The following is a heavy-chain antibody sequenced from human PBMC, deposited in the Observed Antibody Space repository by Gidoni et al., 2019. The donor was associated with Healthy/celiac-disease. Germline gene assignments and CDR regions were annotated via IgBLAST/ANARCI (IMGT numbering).Heavy chain of an antibody. CDR2: IYHSGRT. CDR1: GYSISSGYY. V-gene: IGHV4-38-2*02. CDR3: ASAVSYYYGSGALLYFDY. D-gene: IGHD3-10*01. Sequence: QVQLQESVPGLVKTSETLSLTCTGSGYSISSGYYWGWIRPPPGKGLEWIGSIYHSGRTYYNPSLKSRVTISVDTSKNQFSPKLSSVTAADTAVYYCASAVSYYYGSGALLYFDYWGQGTLVTVSS. J-gene: IGHJ4*02.